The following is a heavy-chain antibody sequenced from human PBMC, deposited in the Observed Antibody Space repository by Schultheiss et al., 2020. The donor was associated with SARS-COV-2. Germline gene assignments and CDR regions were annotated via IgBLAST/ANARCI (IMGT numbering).Heavy chain of an antibody. CDR1: GFTFSSYT. Sequence: GESLKISCEASGFTFSSYTMNWVRQAPGEGLEWVSSISSSSGYVYYADSVKGRFTISRDNSESSLYLQMNSLRVEDTAVYYCARGNYSNSAYYYSAMDVWGQGTTVTVSS. J-gene: IGHJ6*02. D-gene: IGHD4-11*01. CDR2: ISSSSGYV. CDR3: ARGNYSNSAYYYSAMDV. V-gene: IGHV3-21*01.